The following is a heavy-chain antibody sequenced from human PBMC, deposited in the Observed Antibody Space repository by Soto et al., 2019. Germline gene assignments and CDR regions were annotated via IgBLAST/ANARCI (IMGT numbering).Heavy chain of an antibody. D-gene: IGHD5-12*01. J-gene: IGHJ4*02. V-gene: IGHV1-18*01. Sequence: VTGSGRASIYTVSNYGNNWVRQAPGQGLEWMGWISAYNGNTNFAQKLQGRVSLTTDTSSTTAYMELRSLTSDDTAVYYCARDLVPGYTGFSDYWGQGTLVTVSS. CDR2: ISAYNGNT. CDR3: ARDLVPGYTGFSDY. CDR1: IYTVSNYG.